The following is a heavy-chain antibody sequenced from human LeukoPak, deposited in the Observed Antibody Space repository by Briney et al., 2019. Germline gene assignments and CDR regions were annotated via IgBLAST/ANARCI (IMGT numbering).Heavy chain of an antibody. Sequence: SETLSLTCTVSGGSISSSNYYWGWIRQSPGKGLEWMGTIYYSGSTYYNPSLKSRVTISVDTSRNQFSLKLRSVTAADTAVYYCAKDLAYFGSGSYFDYWGQGTLVTVSS. J-gene: IGHJ4*02. CDR1: GGSISSSNYY. CDR2: IYYSGST. V-gene: IGHV4-39*02. CDR3: AKDLAYFGSGSYFDY. D-gene: IGHD3-10*01.